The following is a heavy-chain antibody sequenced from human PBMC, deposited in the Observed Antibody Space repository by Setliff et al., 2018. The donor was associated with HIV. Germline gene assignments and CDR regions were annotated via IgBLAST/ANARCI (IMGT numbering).Heavy chain of an antibody. J-gene: IGHJ3*02. CDR2: ITGSGSGT. V-gene: IGHV3-23*01. CDR3: AKDQNIVVVTAIFHAFDI. D-gene: IGHD2-21*02. CDR1: GFTFSSYG. Sequence: GGSLRLSCAASGFTFSSYGMSWVRQTPGKGLEWVSGITGSGSGTLYADSVKGRFTVSRDNSKNTLYLQMNSLRAEDTAVYYCAKDQNIVVVTAIFHAFDIWGQGTMVTVSS.